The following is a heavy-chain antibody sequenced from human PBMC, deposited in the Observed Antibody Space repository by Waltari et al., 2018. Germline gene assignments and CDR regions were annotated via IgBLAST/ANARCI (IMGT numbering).Heavy chain of an antibody. J-gene: IGHJ3*01. Sequence: QLQLQESGPGLVKPSETLSLTCSVSGGSITTNRHYWGGIRQPPGQGLEWIGTISYNGATYTSPSLESRLTMSRDTSKNQLSLTLGSVTATDTSVYFCATYIGASIGTAAFDVWGQGTMVTVSS. V-gene: IGHV4-39*01. CDR2: ISYNGAT. D-gene: IGHD5-12*01. CDR1: GGSITTNRHY. CDR3: ATYIGASIGTAAFDV.